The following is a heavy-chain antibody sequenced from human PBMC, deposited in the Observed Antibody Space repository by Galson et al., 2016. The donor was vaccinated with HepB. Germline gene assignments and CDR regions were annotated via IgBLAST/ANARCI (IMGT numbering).Heavy chain of an antibody. CDR3: VRDLNWSLDS. J-gene: IGHJ4*02. CDR2: IKPDGSYT. D-gene: IGHD1-1*01. V-gene: IGHV3-74*01. Sequence: SLRLSCAASGFTGFTFNSYWMHWVRQAPGKVLVCVSRIKPDGSYTNYADFVQGRFTISRDNARNILYLQMNSLRAEDTAVYYFVRDLNWSLDSWGQGTLVTVSS. CDR1: GFTGFTFNSYW.